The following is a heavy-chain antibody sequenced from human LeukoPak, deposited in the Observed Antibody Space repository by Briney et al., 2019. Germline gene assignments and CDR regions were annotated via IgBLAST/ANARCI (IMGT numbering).Heavy chain of an antibody. CDR2: INHSGST. J-gene: IGHJ4*02. CDR1: GGSFSGYY. CDR3: AGIPAAHTHSSPPPLYYFDY. D-gene: IGHD2-2*01. V-gene: IGHV4-34*01. Sequence: PSETLSLTCAVYGGSFSGYYWSWIRQPPGKGLEWTGEINHSGSTNYNPSLKSRVTISVDTSKNQFSLKLGSVTAADTAVYYCAGIPAAHTHSSPPPLYYFDYWGQGTLVTVSS.